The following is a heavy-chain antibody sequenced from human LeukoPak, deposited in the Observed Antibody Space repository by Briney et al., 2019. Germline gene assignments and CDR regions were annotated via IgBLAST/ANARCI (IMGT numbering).Heavy chain of an antibody. J-gene: IGHJ4*02. V-gene: IGHV3-23*01. CDR2: ITSGVGIT. CDR1: AFTFSNYG. D-gene: IGHD3-22*01. CDR3: AKGDYYDLDY. Sequence: GGSLRLSCVASAFTFSNYGMNWVRQAPRKGLEWVSIITSGVGITYYADSVKGRFTISRDNSKNTLYLQMNSLRAEDTAVYYCAKGDYYDLDYWGQGTLVTVSS.